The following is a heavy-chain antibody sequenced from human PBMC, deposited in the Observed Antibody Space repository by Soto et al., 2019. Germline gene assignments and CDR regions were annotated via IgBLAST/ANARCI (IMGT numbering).Heavy chain of an antibody. CDR2: IIPMFGPA. J-gene: IGHJ6*02. CDR1: GGTFTSYA. D-gene: IGHD5-12*01. CDR3: ARVRSGYDLSPDYLFYGMDV. V-gene: IGHV1-69*12. Sequence: QVQLVQSGAEVKKPGSSVKVSCKPSGGTFTSYAISWVRQAPGQRLEWLGGIIPMFGPADHAQKFQGRVTLTADESTSTAYMELTSLRSEDTAVYYCARVRSGYDLSPDYLFYGMDVWGQGTTVTVSS.